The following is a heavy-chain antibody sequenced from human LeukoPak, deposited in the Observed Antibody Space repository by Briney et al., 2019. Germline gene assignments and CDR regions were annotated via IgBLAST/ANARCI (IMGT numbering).Heavy chain of an antibody. CDR3: ARDGYNYGGFDY. D-gene: IGHD5-24*01. CDR2: ISSSSSYI. CDR1: GFTFSIYS. J-gene: IGHJ4*02. Sequence: GGSLRLSCAASGFTFSIYSMNWVRQAPGKGLEWVSSISSSSSYIYYADSVKGRFTISRDNAKNSLYLQMNSLRAEDTAVYYCARDGYNYGGFDYWGQGTLVTVSS. V-gene: IGHV3-21*01.